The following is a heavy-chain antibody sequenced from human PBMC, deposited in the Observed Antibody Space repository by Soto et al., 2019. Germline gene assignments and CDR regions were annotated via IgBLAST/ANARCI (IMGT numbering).Heavy chain of an antibody. J-gene: IGHJ4*01. CDR3: ARDQGVTSELFNY. CDR1: GYTFTVYY. V-gene: IGHV1-2*02. Sequence: ASVKVSCKASGYTFTVYYMHWVRQAPGQGLEWMGWINPNSGGTDYAQKFQGRVTMTRDTSISTVYMELNRLRSDDTAVHYCARDQGVTSELFNYWGHGSLVTVSS. D-gene: IGHD3-10*01. CDR2: INPNSGGT.